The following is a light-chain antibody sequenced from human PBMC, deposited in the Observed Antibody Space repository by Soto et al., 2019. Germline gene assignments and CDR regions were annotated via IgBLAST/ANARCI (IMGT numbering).Light chain of an antibody. CDR1: SSDVGGYNY. Sequence: QSALTQPRSVSGSPGQSVTISCTGTSSDVGGYNYVSWYQQHPGKARKLMIYDVSKRPSGVPDRFSGSKSGNTASLTISGLQAEDEADYYCCSYAGSYTLWVFGGGTQLTVL. CDR2: DVS. J-gene: IGLJ3*02. V-gene: IGLV2-11*01. CDR3: CSYAGSYTLWV.